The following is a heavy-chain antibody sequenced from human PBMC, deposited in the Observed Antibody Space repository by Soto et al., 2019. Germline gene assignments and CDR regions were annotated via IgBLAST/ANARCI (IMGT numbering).Heavy chain of an antibody. CDR2: ISSSSSTI. J-gene: IGHJ4*02. CDR1: GFTFSSYS. Sequence: GGSLRLSCAASGFTFSSYSMNWVRQAPGKGLEWVSYISSSSSTIYYADSVKGRFTISRDNAKNSLYLQMNSLRDEDTAVYYCARDYYDSSSYYPDYWGQGTLVTVSS. V-gene: IGHV3-48*02. D-gene: IGHD3-22*01. CDR3: ARDYYDSSSYYPDY.